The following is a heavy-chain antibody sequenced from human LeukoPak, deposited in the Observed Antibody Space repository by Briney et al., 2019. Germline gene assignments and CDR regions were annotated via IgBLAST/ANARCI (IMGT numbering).Heavy chain of an antibody. V-gene: IGHV3-48*03. CDR3: AKAEGYDILTGLDY. J-gene: IGHJ4*02. Sequence: PGGSLRLSCAASGFTFSSYEMNWVRQAPGKGLEWVSYISSSGSTKYHADSVKGRFTISRDNSKNTLYLQMNSLRTEDTAVYYCAKAEGYDILTGLDYWGQGTLVTVSS. CDR1: GFTFSSYE. D-gene: IGHD3-9*01. CDR2: ISSSGSTK.